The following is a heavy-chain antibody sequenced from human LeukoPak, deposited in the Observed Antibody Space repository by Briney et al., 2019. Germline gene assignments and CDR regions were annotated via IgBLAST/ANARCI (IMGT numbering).Heavy chain of an antibody. J-gene: IGHJ4*02. V-gene: IGHV1-69*13. Sequence: RRASVKVSCKASGGTFSSYAISWVRQAPGQGLEWMGGIIPIFGTANYAQKFQGRVTITADESTSTAYMELSSLRSEDTAVYYCARSVAVAGPFDYWGQGTLVTVSS. CDR1: GGTFSSYA. CDR2: IIPIFGTA. D-gene: IGHD6-19*01. CDR3: ARSVAVAGPFDY.